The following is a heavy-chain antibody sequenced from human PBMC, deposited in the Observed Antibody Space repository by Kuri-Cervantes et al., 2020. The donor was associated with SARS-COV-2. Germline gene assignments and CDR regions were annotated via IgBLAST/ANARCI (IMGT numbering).Heavy chain of an antibody. V-gene: IGHV4-59*10. D-gene: IGHD2-21*01. CDR1: GGSFSGYY. CDR2: IYTSGGT. J-gene: IGHJ6*02. CDR3: ARGLLIVVVIAITDYGMDV. Sequence: TLSLTCAVYGGSFSGYYWSWIRRPPGKGLEWSGRIYTSGGTNYNPSLKSRVTISVDTSKNQFSLKLSSVTAADTAVYYCARGLLIVVVIAITDYGMDVWGQGTTVTVSS.